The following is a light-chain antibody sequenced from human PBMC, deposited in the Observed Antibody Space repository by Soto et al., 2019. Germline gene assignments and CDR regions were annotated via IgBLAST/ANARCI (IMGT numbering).Light chain of an antibody. CDR1: QSVSNSY. V-gene: IGKV3-20*01. CDR3: QQYGSPPLT. Sequence: ETVLTQSPDTLSLSPGERATLSCRASQSVSNSYLAWYQQKPGQAPRLLIYGASGRATGIPDRFSGGESGTDFTLTISRLEPEDFAVYYCQQYGSPPLTFGPGTKVDIK. CDR2: GAS. J-gene: IGKJ3*01.